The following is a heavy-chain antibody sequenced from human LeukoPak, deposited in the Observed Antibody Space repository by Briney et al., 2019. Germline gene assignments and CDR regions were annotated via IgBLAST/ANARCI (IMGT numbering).Heavy chain of an antibody. D-gene: IGHD6-13*01. J-gene: IGHJ3*01. CDR1: GGSISSGSYY. V-gene: IGHV4-61*02. CDR3: ARISSSNWYNERGAFDV. Sequence: SETLSLTCTVSGGSISSGSYYWSWIRQPAGKGLEWIGRIYTTGSTNYSPSLKSRVTISVDTSKNQFSLKLRSVTAADTAVYYCARISSSNWYNERGAFDVWGQGTMVTVSS. CDR2: IYTTGST.